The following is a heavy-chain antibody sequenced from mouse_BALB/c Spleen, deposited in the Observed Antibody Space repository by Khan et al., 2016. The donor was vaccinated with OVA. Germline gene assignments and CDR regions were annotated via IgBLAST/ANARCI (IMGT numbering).Heavy chain of an antibody. CDR2: INPHIGET. Sequence: VQLKQSGPELVKPGASVKISCKASGYSFTGYFMNWVMRSHGKSLEWIGRINPHIGETFYNQKFKGKATLTVDESSSTVHMELRSLASEDSAVYYCARKNGSDFDYWGQGTTLTVSS. CDR3: ARKNGSDFDY. J-gene: IGHJ2*01. CDR1: GYSFTGYF. V-gene: IGHV1-20*02. D-gene: IGHD1-1*01.